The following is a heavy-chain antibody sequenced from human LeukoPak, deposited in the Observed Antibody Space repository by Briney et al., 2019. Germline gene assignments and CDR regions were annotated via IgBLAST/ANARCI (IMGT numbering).Heavy chain of an antibody. CDR2: IHYSGIT. V-gene: IGHV4-59*01. J-gene: IGHJ4*02. CDR1: GASISPYY. Sequence: SETLSLTCTVSGASISPYYWSWIRQPPGKGLEWIGYIHYSGITDYNPSLKSRVTISVDTSKNQFSLKLSSVTAADTAVYYCARAGAAAYFDYWGQGTLVTVSS. D-gene: IGHD6-13*01. CDR3: ARAGAAAYFDY.